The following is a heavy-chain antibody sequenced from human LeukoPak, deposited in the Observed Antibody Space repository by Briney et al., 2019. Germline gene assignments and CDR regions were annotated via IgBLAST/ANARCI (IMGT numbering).Heavy chain of an antibody. CDR1: GFTFSNYE. V-gene: IGHV3-48*03. CDR2: ISSSGSTI. Sequence: AGGSLRLSCAVSGFTFSNYEMNWVRQAPGKGLEWVSYISSSGSTIYYANSVKGRFTISRDNAKNSLYLQINNLRADEDTAVYYCARATVTRWFDPWGQGTLVTVSS. J-gene: IGHJ5*02. CDR3: ARATVTRWFDP. D-gene: IGHD4-17*01.